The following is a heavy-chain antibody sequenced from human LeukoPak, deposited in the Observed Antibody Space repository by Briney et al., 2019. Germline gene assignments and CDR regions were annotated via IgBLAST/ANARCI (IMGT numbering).Heavy chain of an antibody. D-gene: IGHD4-17*01. CDR1: GFTFSSYA. J-gene: IGHJ4*02. CDR3: ARDGTTDYGDYVGGFFGY. V-gene: IGHV3-30*04. Sequence: PGGSLRLSCAASGFTFSSYAMHWVRHAPGRGLEWVAVISYDGSNKYYADSVKGRFTISRDNSKNTLYLQMNSLRAEDTAVYYCARDGTTDYGDYVGGFFGYWGQGTLVTVSS. CDR2: ISYDGSNK.